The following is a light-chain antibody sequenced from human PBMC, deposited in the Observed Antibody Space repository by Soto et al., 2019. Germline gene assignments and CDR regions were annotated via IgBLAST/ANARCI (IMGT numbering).Light chain of an antibody. J-gene: IGKJ4*01. V-gene: IGKV1-9*01. CDR1: QGISSY. Sequence: DIQLTQSPSFLSASVGDRGIITCRASQGISSYLAWYQQKPGKAPKLLIYAASTLQSGVPSRFSGSGSGTEFTLTISSLQPEDFATYYCQQLKSYPQTFGGGTKVEIK. CDR3: QQLKSYPQT. CDR2: AAS.